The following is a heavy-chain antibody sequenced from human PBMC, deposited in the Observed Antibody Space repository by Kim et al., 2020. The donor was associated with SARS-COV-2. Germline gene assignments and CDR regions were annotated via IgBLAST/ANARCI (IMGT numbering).Heavy chain of an antibody. V-gene: IGHV7-4-1*02. Sequence: ASVKVSCKASGYTFTDYAINWVRQAPGQGLEWMGWINTYTGNATYVQGFKGRCVFSLDTSDNTAYLQISSLKAEDTAMYFCARAGYSGFDYFPDYFDYWGQGTLLTVAS. CDR2: INTYTGNA. J-gene: IGHJ4*02. CDR1: GYTFTDYA. D-gene: IGHD5-12*01. CDR3: ARAGYSGFDYFPDYFDY.